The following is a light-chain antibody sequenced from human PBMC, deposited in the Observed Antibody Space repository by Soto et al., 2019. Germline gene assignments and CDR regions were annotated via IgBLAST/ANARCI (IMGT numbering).Light chain of an antibody. Sequence: DIVMTQSPLSLPVTPGEPASISCRSSQSLLHSNGYNYLDWYLQKPGQSPQLLIYLGFNRASGVTDRFSGSGSCTDFTLKISRVEAEDFGVYYCMQALQTPPTFGQGTKVEIK. V-gene: IGKV2-28*01. CDR2: LGF. CDR3: MQALQTPPT. CDR1: QSLLHSNGYNY. J-gene: IGKJ1*01.